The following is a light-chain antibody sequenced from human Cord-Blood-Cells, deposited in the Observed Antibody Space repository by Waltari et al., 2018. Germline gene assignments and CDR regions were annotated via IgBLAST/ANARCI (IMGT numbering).Light chain of an antibody. CDR3: ETWDCNTHWV. Sequence: QPVLTQSSSASASLGSSVKLTCTLSSGHSSYIIAWHQQQPGKAPRYLMKLEGSGSYNKGSGVPDRFSGSSSGADRYLTISNLQSEDEADYYCETWDCNTHWVFGGGTKLTVL. CDR1: SGHSSYI. CDR2: LEGSGSY. J-gene: IGLJ3*02. V-gene: IGLV4-60*03.